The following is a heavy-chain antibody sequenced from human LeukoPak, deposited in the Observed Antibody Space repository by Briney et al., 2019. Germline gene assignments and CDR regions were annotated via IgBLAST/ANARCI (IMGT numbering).Heavy chain of an antibody. D-gene: IGHD5-12*01. CDR2: IYSGGST. V-gene: IGHV3-53*01. Sequence: GGSLRLSCAASGFTVSSNYMSWVRRAPGKGLEWVSGIYSGGSTYYADSGKGRFTISRDNSKNTLYLQMNSLRAEDTAVYYCAREAPSGYDYLDYWGQGTLVTVSS. CDR1: GFTVSSNY. J-gene: IGHJ4*02. CDR3: AREAPSGYDYLDY.